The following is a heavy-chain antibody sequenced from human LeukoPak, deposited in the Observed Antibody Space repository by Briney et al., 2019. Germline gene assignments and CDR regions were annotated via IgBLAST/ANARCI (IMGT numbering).Heavy chain of an antibody. V-gene: IGHV4-59*08. CDR3: ARHGGGWSFDY. CDR1: GASISSYY. J-gene: IGHJ4*02. Sequence: SETLSLTCTVSGASISSYYWSWIRQSPGKGLEWIAYIYDSGSTNYNPSLKSRVTTSVDTSKDQFSLMLSSVTAADTAVYFCARHGGGWSFDYWGQGTLVTVSS. D-gene: IGHD6-19*01. CDR2: IYDSGST.